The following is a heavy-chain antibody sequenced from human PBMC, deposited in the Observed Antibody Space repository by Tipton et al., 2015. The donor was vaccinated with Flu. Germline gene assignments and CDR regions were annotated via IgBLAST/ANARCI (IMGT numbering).Heavy chain of an antibody. CDR2: IKPNGGGT. CDR3: ARVFTVVTPGWSFAL. D-gene: IGHD4-23*01. V-gene: IGHV1-2*02. CDR1: GYTFTGYY. J-gene: IGHJ2*01. Sequence: QVQLVQSGAEVRKPGASVKVSCKASGYTFTGYYIHWVRQAPGQGLEWMGWIKPNGGGTNYAQKFQGRVTLTRDTSISTAYMALSRLRSDDTAVYYCARVFTVVTPGWSFALWGRGTLVTVSS.